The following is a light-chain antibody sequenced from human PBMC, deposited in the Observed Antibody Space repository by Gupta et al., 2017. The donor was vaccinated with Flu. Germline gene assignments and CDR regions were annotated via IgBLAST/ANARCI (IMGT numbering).Light chain of an antibody. V-gene: IGKV2-28*01. CDR1: QSLLQSDGHDY. J-gene: IGKJ2*01. CDR2: MGS. CDR3: MQFLQIPYT. Sequence: DIVMTQSPLSLPVTPGEPASISCRSTQSLLQSDGHDYLAWFQQKPGQSPRLLIYMGSSRASGVPDRFSGSGSGTDFTLKLSRVEAEDVGVYYCMQFLQIPYTFGQGTKLDIK.